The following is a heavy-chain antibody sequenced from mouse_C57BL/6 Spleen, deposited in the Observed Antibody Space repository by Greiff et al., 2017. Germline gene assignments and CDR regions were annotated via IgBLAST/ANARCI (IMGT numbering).Heavy chain of an antibody. CDR1: GYSFTSYY. CDR2: IYPGSGNT. CDR3: ARGTTVVAEGPFDY. J-gene: IGHJ2*01. Sequence: LQESGPELVKPGASVKISCKASGYSFTSYYIHWVKQRPGQGLEWIGWIYPGSGNTKYNEKFKGKATLTADTSSSTAYMQLSSLTSEDSAVYYCARGTTVVAEGPFDYWGQGTTLTVSS. V-gene: IGHV1-66*01. D-gene: IGHD1-1*01.